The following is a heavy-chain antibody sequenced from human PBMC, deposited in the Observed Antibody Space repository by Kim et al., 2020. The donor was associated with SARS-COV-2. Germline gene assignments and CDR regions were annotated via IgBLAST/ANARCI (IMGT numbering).Heavy chain of an antibody. J-gene: IGHJ6*02. V-gene: IGHV1-8*01. CDR2: MNPNSGNT. CDR3: ARGLATYGNYYYGMDV. D-gene: IGHD4-17*01. Sequence: ASVKVSCKASGYTFTSYDINWVRQATGQGLEWMGWMNPNSGNTGYAQKFQGRVTMTRNTSISTAYMELSSLRSEDTAVYYCARGLATYGNYYYGMDVWGQGTTVTVSS. CDR1: GYTFTSYD.